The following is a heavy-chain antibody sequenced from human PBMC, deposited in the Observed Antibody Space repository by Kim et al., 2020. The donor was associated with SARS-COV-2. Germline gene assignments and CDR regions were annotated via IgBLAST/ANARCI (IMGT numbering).Heavy chain of an antibody. V-gene: IGHV4-39*01. CDR3: ARLNSYYYDSSGYFYF. CDR2: IYYSGST. CDR1: GGSISSSSYY. D-gene: IGHD3-22*01. J-gene: IGHJ4*01. Sequence: SETLSLTCTVSGGSISSSSYYWGWIRQPPGQGLEGIGSIYYSGSTYYNLSLKSRVTISVDTSKNQFSLKLSSVTAADTAVYYCARLNSYYYDSSGYFYF.